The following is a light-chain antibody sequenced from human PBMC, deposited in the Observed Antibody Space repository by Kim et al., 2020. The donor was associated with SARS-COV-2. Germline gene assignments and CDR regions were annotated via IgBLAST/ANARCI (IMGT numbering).Light chain of an antibody. CDR3: QQYGDSWT. CDR1: QSVTSRY. J-gene: IGKJ1*01. Sequence: EIVLTQSPATLSLSPRERATLSCRASQSVTSRYICCYQQTPGPAPSLLMYAASSTGTGIPGRFSSGGAATDFPLTISRLHPEVFAVYYCQQYGDSWTFGQGTKVDIK. V-gene: IGKV3-20*01. CDR2: AAS.